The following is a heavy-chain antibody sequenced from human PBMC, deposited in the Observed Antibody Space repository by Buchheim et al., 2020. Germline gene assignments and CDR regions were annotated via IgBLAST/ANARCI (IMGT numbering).Heavy chain of an antibody. V-gene: IGHV3-21*02. D-gene: IGHD2-15*01. Sequence: EVQLVESGGDLVKPGGSLRLSCAASGFSFNIYGMIWVRQAPGKGLEWVSSISSSTTSIYYADSVKGRFTISRDNAKNSLYLEMNDLRAEDTALYYCVRPGYCFGENCLRAGPAINWGHGT. CDR1: GFSFNIYG. CDR2: ISSSTTSI. CDR3: VRPGYCFGENCLRAGPAIN. J-gene: IGHJ4*01.